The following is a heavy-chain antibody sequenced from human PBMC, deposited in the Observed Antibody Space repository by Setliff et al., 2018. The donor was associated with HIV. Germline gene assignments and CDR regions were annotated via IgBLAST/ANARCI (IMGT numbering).Heavy chain of an antibody. Sequence: ASVKVSCKASGYTFTDFFIHWVRQAPGQGLEWMGWISPHNGDKNILQGFRGRVTMTTDTSFSTAYMELSGLRSDDTAMYYCARQLSNSLDFWGQGTLVTVSS. CDR1: GYTFTDFF. CDR2: ISPHNGDK. D-gene: IGHD7-27*01. V-gene: IGHV1-2*02. CDR3: ARQLSNSLDF. J-gene: IGHJ4*02.